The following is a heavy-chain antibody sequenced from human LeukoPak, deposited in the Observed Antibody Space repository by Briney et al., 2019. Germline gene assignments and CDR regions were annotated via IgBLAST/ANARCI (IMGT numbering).Heavy chain of an antibody. CDR2: IYYTGSP. J-gene: IGHJ5*02. V-gene: IGHV4-59*08. D-gene: IGHD3-16*01. Sequence: SETLSLTCTVSGGSISNSFWNWIRQPPGKGLEWIGHIYYTGSPRYNPSLTSRVTISVDTSSNQFSLTLHSVTAADTAVYYCARRLRAESDASPANWIGPWGQGALVTVSS. CDR1: GGSISNSF. CDR3: ARRLRAESDASPANWIGP.